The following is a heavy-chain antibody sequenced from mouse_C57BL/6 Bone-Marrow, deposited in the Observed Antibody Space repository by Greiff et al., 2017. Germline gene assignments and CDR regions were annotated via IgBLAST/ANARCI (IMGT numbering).Heavy chain of an antibody. Sequence: QVQLQQPGAELVRPETSVKLSCKASGYTFTSYWMHWVKQRPGQGLEWIGVIDPSDSYTNYNQKFKGKATLTVDTSSSTAYMQLSSLTSEDSAVYYCAGGSSLDYWGQGTSVTVSS. CDR1: GYTFTSYW. J-gene: IGHJ4*01. CDR3: AGGSSLDY. CDR2: IDPSDSYT. V-gene: IGHV1-59*01. D-gene: IGHD3-2*02.